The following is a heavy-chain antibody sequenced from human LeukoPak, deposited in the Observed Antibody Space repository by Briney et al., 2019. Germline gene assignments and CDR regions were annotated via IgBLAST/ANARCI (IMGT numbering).Heavy chain of an antibody. Sequence: GGSLRLSCAASGFTFSSYWMHWVRQAPGKGLEWVSYISSSGSTIYYADSVKGRFTISRDNAKNSLYLQLNSLRSEDTALYYCSTEPRSLLYWGHGTLVTVSS. V-gene: IGHV3-48*04. CDR3: STEPRSLLY. D-gene: IGHD4-17*01. CDR1: GFTFSSYW. CDR2: ISSSGSTI. J-gene: IGHJ4*01.